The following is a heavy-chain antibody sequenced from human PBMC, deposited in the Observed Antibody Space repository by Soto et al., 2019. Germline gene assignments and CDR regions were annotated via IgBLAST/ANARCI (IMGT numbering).Heavy chain of an antibody. Sequence: ATGRVRDWVSGIYSGGDTAYADSVKGRFTISTENAKNSVFLHMNSLRAGDTAVYYCAREGGYSGAPRALGVWGQGTLVTVSS. CDR3: AREGGYSGAPRALGV. D-gene: IGHD1-26*01. J-gene: IGHJ3*01. CDR2: IYSGGDT. V-gene: IGHV3-13*01.